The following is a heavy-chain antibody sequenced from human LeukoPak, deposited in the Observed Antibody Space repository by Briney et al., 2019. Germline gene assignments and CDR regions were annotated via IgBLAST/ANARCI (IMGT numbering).Heavy chain of an antibody. V-gene: IGHV3-9*01. CDR1: GFTFEDHV. Sequence: GGSLRLSCPASGFTFEDHVMHWVRQAPGKGLEWVSSISWSGDRMGYADAVKGRFTISRDNAKNSLFLQMNSLRVEDTALYYCAKDLGGSATTVWGQETLVTVSS. J-gene: IGHJ4*02. D-gene: IGHD2-2*01. CDR3: AKDLGGSATTV. CDR2: ISWSGDRM.